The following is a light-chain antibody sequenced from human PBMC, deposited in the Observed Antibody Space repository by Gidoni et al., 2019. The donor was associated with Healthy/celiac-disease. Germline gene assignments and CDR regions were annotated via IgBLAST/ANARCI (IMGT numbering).Light chain of an antibody. CDR3: QQSYSTHWT. Sequence: IQMNQSPSSLSSSVGDRVTITCLASQSISSYLNWYQQKPGKAPNLLIYAASSLQSGVPSRFSGSGSGTDFTLTISSLQPADFATYYCQQSYSTHWTFGQGTKVEI. V-gene: IGKV1-39*01. CDR2: AAS. J-gene: IGKJ1*01. CDR1: QSISSY.